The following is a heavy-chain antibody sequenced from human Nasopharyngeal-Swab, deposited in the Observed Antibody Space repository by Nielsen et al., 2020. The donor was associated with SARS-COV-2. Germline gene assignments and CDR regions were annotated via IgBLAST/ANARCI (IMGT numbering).Heavy chain of an antibody. J-gene: IGHJ4*02. CDR1: GGFFSGYY. CDR3: ARGLNGGH. Sequence: SETLSLTCAVYGGFFSGYYWSWIRQPPGKGLEWIGEINHSGSTNYNPSLKSRVTISVDTSKNQFSLKLSSVTAADTAVYYCARGLNGGHWGQGTLVTVSS. CDR2: INHSGST. V-gene: IGHV4-34*01. D-gene: IGHD3-16*01.